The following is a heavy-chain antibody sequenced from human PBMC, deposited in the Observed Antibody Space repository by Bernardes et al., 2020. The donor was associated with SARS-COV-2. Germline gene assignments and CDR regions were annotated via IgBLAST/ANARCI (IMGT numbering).Heavy chain of an antibody. V-gene: IGHV3-23*01. D-gene: IGHD2-21*02. CDR2: ISGTGYTT. J-gene: IGHJ4*02. CDR1: AVTVKNYA. CDR3: AGTKVVTPRLFHS. Sequence: GGSLRLSCAVSAVTVKNYAMSWVRQAPGKGLEWVSGISGTGYTTYYADSVKGRFTISRDSSKTTLYLQMNSLRAEDTAVYYCAGTKVVTPRLFHSGGQGALVSVSS.